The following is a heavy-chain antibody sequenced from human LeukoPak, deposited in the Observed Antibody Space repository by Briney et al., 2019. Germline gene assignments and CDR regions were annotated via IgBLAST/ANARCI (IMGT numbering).Heavy chain of an antibody. Sequence: PVGSLRLSCAVSGFTFSTYAMSWVRETPGKGLEWVAAISGSNPGTYHASSVRGRFTISRDNSKNTLYLQMNSLRAEDTAVYYCAKSPLFGWFDPWGQGTLVTVSS. D-gene: IGHD3-10*01. V-gene: IGHV3-23*01. J-gene: IGHJ5*02. CDR3: AKSPLFGWFDP. CDR2: ISGSNPGT. CDR1: GFTFSTYA.